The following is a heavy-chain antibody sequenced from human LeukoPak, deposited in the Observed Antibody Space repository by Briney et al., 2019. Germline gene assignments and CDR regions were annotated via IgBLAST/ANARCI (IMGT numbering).Heavy chain of an antibody. V-gene: IGHV3-74*01. D-gene: IGHD3-10*01. CDR2: SDGSST. CDR1: GFTFSSYW. J-gene: IGHJ4*02. Sequence: GGSLRLSCAASGFTFSSYWMHWVRQAPGKGLVWVSRSDGSSTSYADSVKGRFTISRDNAKNTLYLQMNSLRAEDTAVYYCARDLDHYYGSGSGYWGQGTLVTVSS. CDR3: ARDLDHYYGSGSGY.